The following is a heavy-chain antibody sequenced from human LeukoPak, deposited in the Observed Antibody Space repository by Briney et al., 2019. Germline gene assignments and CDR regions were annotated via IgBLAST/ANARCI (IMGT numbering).Heavy chain of an antibody. CDR1: GFTFSSYW. CDR2: IRQDGSEK. D-gene: IGHD2-2*01. CDR3: AKGGSIVVVPASLDP. V-gene: IGHV3-7*03. J-gene: IGHJ5*02. Sequence: GGSLRLSCAASGFTFSSYWMSWVRQAPGKGLEWVANIRQDGSEKYYVDSVKGRFTISRDNSKNTLYLQMNSLRAEDTAVYYCAKGGSIVVVPASLDPWGQGTLVTVSS.